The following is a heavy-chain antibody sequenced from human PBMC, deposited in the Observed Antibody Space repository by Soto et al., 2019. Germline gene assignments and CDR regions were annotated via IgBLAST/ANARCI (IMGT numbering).Heavy chain of an antibody. Sequence: ASVKVSCKASGYTFTGYYMHWVRQAPGQGLEWMGWINPNSGGTNYAQKFQGWVTMTRDTSISTAYMELSRLRSDDTAVYYCARSSVELESSYYCGTDVWGQGTTVTV. J-gene: IGHJ6*02. D-gene: IGHD1-7*01. CDR3: ARSSVELESSYYCGTDV. CDR1: GYTFTGYY. V-gene: IGHV1-2*04. CDR2: INPNSGGT.